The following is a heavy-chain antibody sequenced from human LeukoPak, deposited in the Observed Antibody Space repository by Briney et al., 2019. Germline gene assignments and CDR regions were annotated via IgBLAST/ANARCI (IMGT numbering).Heavy chain of an antibody. V-gene: IGHV4-39*07. D-gene: IGHD5-18*01. CDR2: IFYSGST. CDR3: ASCGCSYVPEAFDI. J-gene: IGHJ3*02. Sequence: PSETLSLTCTVSGGSISTSNYYWGWIRQPPGKGLEWIGNIFYSGSTYYSPSLRSRVTISLDTSKNQSSLKLSSVTAADTAVYYCASCGCSYVPEAFDIWGQGTMVTVSS. CDR1: GGSISTSNYY.